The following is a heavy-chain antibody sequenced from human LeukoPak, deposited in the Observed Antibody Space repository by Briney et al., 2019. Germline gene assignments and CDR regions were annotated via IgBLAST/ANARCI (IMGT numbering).Heavy chain of an antibody. CDR2: IKQDGSEI. CDR3: ARDKVTGATKFDY. CDR1: GFIFSTYW. Sequence: GGSLRLSCAGSGFIFSTYWMRWVRQTPGKGLEWVANIKQDGSEIYYVDSVKGRFTISRDNAKNSLYLQMNSLRAEDTAVYYCARDKVTGATKFDYWGQGTLVTVSS. J-gene: IGHJ4*02. D-gene: IGHD1-26*01. V-gene: IGHV3-7*04.